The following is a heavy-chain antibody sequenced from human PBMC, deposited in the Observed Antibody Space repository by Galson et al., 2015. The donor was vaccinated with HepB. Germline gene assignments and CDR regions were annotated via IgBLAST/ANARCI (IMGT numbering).Heavy chain of an antibody. V-gene: IGHV4-28*01. CDR1: GYSTSSSNW. D-gene: IGHD3-22*01. CDR2: IYYSGST. J-gene: IGHJ1*01. Sequence: LSLTCAVSGYSTSSSNWWGWIRQPPGKGLEWIGYIYYSGSTYYNPSLKSRVTMSVDTSKNQFSLKLSSVTAVDTAVYYCARKARYYDSSGYSENWGQGTLVTVSS. CDR3: ARKARYYDSSGYSEN.